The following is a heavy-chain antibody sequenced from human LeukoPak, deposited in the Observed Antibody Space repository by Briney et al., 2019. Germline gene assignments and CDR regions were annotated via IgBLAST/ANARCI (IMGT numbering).Heavy chain of an antibody. D-gene: IGHD3-10*01. J-gene: IGHJ4*02. CDR3: ARGVDYYGV. V-gene: IGHV3-33*08. Sequence: PGGSLRLSCAASGFPFSSYGVHWVRQAPGKGLEWLALIWYDGTNKYYADSVKGRFTISRDNSKNTVYLQMNNLRAEDTAVYYCARGVDYYGVWGQGTLVTVSS. CDR1: GFPFSSYG. CDR2: IWYDGTNK.